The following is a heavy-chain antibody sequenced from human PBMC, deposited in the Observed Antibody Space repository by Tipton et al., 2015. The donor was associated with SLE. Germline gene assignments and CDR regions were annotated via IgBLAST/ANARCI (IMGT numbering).Heavy chain of an antibody. D-gene: IGHD3-10*01. CDR1: GFTFSSNW. V-gene: IGHV3-7*01. CDR3: AKDSDFGSGSSYSD. J-gene: IGHJ4*02. CDR2: IRQDGNEM. Sequence: GSLRLSCAASGFTFSSNWMSWVRQAPGKGLEWVANIRQDGNEMYYVDSVKGRFTISRDNAKSSLYLQMNSLSAEDTAVYYCAKDSDFGSGSSYSDWGQGTLVTVSS.